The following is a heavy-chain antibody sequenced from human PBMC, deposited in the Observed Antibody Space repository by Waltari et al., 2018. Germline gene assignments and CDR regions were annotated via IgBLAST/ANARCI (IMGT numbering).Heavy chain of an antibody. CDR1: GGSFSGYY. D-gene: IGHD6-13*01. J-gene: IGHJ1*01. Sequence: QVQLQQWGAGLLKPSETLSLTCAVYGGSFSGYYWSWIRQPPGKGLEWIGEINHSGSTNYNPSLKSRVTISVDTSKNQFSLKLSSVTAADTAVYYCASPQGGYSSSWYGYFQHWGQGTLVTVSS. CDR2: INHSGST. CDR3: ASPQGGYSSSWYGYFQH. V-gene: IGHV4-34*01.